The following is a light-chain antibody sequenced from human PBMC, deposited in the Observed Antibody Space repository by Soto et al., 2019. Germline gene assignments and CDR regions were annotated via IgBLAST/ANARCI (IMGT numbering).Light chain of an antibody. J-gene: IGKJ5*01. Sequence: EIVMTQSPATLSVSPGERATLCFSASQSVSSNLAWYQQKPGQAPRLLIYGASTRATGIPARFSGSGSGTEFTLTISSLQSEDFAVYYCQQYNNWPPLTFGQGTRLEIK. CDR2: GAS. V-gene: IGKV3D-15*01. CDR3: QQYNNWPPLT. CDR1: QSVSSN.